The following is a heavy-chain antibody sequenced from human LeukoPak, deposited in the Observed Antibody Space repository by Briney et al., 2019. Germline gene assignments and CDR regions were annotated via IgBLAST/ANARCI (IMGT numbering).Heavy chain of an antibody. D-gene: IGHD3-10*01. CDR2: ISGSGGST. V-gene: IGHV3-23*01. J-gene: IGHJ4*02. CDR3: AKAPWYYYGSGSSYFDY. Sequence: GGSLRLSCAASGFTFSSYAMSWVRQAPGKGLEWVSAISGSGGSTYYADSVKGRFTISRDNSKNTLYLQMNSLRAEDTAVYYCAKAPWYYYGSGSSYFDYWGQGTLVTVSS. CDR1: GFTFSSYA.